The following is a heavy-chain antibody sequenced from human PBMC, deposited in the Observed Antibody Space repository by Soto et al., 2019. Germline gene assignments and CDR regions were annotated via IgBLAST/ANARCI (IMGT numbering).Heavy chain of an antibody. D-gene: IGHD3-22*01. J-gene: IGHJ6*02. CDR1: GFTFSSYS. V-gene: IGHV3-48*02. Sequence: GGSLRLSCAASGFTFSSYSMNWVRQAPGKGLEWVSYISSSSSTIYYADSVKGRFTISRDNAKNSLYLQMNSLRDEDTAVYYCARESYYYDSSGFKRGYGMDVWGQGTTVTVSS. CDR2: ISSSSSTI. CDR3: ARESYYYDSSGFKRGYGMDV.